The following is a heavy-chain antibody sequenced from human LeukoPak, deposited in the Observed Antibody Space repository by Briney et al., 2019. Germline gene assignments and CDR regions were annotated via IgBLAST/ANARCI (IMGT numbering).Heavy chain of an antibody. V-gene: IGHV3-30-3*02. CDR1: GFTFSSYA. D-gene: IGHD3-3*01. CDR2: ISYDGNNK. CDR3: AKDRATNYDFWSGYHLYYFDY. Sequence: GRSLRLSCAASGFTFSSYAMHWVRQAPGKGLEGVAVISYDGNNKYYADSVKGRFTISRDNSKNTLYLQMNSLRAEDTAVYYCAKDRATNYDFWSGYHLYYFDYWGQGTLVTVSS. J-gene: IGHJ4*02.